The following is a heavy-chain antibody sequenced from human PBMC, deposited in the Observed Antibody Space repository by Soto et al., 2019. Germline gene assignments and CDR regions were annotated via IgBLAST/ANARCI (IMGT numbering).Heavy chain of an antibody. V-gene: IGHV3-23*01. CDR1: GFTFSTYA. Sequence: EVQLLDSGGHLVQPGGSLRLSCAASGFTFSTYAMSWVRQAPGKGLEWVSGISGSGGLTYYADSVRGRFTVSRDNSKNTLYLQINSLTAEDTAVYYCAKDQHQVEEFSVITFDNWGLGTLVTVSS. D-gene: IGHD1-1*01. CDR3: AKDQHQVEEFSVITFDN. CDR2: ISGSGGLT. J-gene: IGHJ4*02.